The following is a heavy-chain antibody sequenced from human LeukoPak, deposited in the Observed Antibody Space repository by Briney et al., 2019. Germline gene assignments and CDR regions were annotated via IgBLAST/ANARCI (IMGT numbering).Heavy chain of an antibody. V-gene: IGHV4-39*07. J-gene: IGHJ6*02. CDR2: IYYSGST. CDR3: ARDRXPELLQRYYYYYYGMDV. CDR1: GGSISSSSYY. Sequence: PSETLSLTCTVSGGSISSSSYYWGWIRQPPGKGLEWIGSIYYSGSTYYNPSLKSRVTISVDTSKNQFSLKLSSVTAADTAVYYCARDRXPELLQRYYYYYYGMDVWGQGTTVTVSS. D-gene: IGHD3-10*01.